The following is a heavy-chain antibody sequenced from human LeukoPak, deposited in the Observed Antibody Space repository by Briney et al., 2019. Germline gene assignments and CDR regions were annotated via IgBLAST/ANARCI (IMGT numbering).Heavy chain of an antibody. CDR2: INTNTGNP. J-gene: IGHJ4*02. V-gene: IGHV7-4-1*02. Sequence: ASVNVSCKVSRYTLTELSMHWVRQAPGQGLEWMGWINTNTGNPTYAQGFTGRFVFSLDTSVSTTYLQISSLKAEDTAVYYCARDRPPTVGIDYWGQGTLVTVSS. CDR1: RYTLTELS. D-gene: IGHD2-15*01. CDR3: ARDRPPTVGIDY.